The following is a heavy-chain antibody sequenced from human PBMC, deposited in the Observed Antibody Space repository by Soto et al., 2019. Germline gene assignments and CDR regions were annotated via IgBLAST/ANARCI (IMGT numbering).Heavy chain of an antibody. V-gene: IGHV3-74*01. CDR1: GYTLSSYW. Sequence: GGCLRLSCAASGYTLSSYWVHWVRQAPGKGLVWVSRINSDGSSTSYADSVKGRFTISRDNAKNTLYLQMNSLRAEDTAVYYCARDLTTYNWFDPWGQGTLVTVSS. D-gene: IGHD4-17*01. CDR3: ARDLTTYNWFDP. CDR2: INSDGSST. J-gene: IGHJ5*02.